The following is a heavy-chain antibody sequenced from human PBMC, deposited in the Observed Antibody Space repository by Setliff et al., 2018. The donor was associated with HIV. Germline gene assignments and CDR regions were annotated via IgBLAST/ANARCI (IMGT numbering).Heavy chain of an antibody. CDR1: GYTFTTYG. J-gene: IGHJ4*02. CDR2: ISTYSDET. CDR3: ARGGGSNGYFFDS. V-gene: IGHV1-18*01. D-gene: IGHD3-22*01. Sequence: ASVKVSCKASGYTFTTYGLSWVRQAPGQGLEWMGWISTYSDETSSSQNLQGRLTFSADESTTTAYMELRSLKYEDAAVYYCARGGGSNGYFFDSWGQGTLVTVSS.